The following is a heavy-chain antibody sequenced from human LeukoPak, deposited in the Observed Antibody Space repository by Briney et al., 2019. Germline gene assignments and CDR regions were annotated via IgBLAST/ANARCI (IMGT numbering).Heavy chain of an antibody. Sequence: ASVKVSCKASGYTFTSYYMYWVRQAPGQGLEWMGIINPSGGSTSYAQKFQGRVTMTRDTSTSTGYMELSSLRSEDTAVYYCARVYGVAGHRDTFYGMDVWGKGTTVTVSS. CDR2: INPSGGST. J-gene: IGHJ6*04. D-gene: IGHD6-19*01. V-gene: IGHV1-46*01. CDR1: GYTFTSYY. CDR3: ARVYGVAGHRDTFYGMDV.